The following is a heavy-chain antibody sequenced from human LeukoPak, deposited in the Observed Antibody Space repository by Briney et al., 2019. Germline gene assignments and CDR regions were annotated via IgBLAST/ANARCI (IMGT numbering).Heavy chain of an antibody. J-gene: IGHJ4*02. CDR3: ARVPIDEYYFDY. Sequence: KTSETLSLTCTVSGGSISSGGYYWSWIRQHPGKGLEWIGYIYYSGSTYYNPSLKSRVTISVDTSKNQFSLKLSSVTAADTAVYYCARVPIDEYYFDYWGQGTLVTVSS. D-gene: IGHD2/OR15-2a*01. CDR1: GGSISSGGYY. V-gene: IGHV4-31*03. CDR2: IYYSGST.